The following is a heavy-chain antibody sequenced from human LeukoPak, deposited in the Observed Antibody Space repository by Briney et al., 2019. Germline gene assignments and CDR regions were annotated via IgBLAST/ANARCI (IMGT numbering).Heavy chain of an antibody. Sequence: QAGGSLRLSCAASGFTFSSYGMHWVRQAPGKGLEWVAVIWYDGSNKYYADSVKGRFTISRDNSKNTLYLQMNSLRAEDTAVYYCARERWIPVAYYYYGMDVWGQGTTVTVSS. CDR3: ARERWIPVAYYYYGMDV. J-gene: IGHJ6*02. CDR1: GFTFSSYG. D-gene: IGHD5-18*01. V-gene: IGHV3-33*01. CDR2: IWYDGSNK.